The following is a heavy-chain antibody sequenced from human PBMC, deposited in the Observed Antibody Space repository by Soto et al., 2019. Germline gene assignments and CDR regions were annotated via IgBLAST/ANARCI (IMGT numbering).Heavy chain of an antibody. CDR3: AKPPLRPPYYYMDV. D-gene: IGHD3-3*01. Sequence: GGSLRLSCAASGFTFSSYAMSWVRQAPGKGLEWVSAISGSGGSTYYADSVKGRFTISRDNSKNTLYLQMNSLRDEDTAVSYCAKPPLRPPYYYMDVWGKGTPVTV. J-gene: IGHJ6*03. CDR1: GFTFSSYA. CDR2: ISGSGGST. V-gene: IGHV3-23*01.